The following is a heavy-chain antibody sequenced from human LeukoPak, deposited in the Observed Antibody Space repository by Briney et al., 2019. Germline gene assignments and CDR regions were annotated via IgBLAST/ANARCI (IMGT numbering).Heavy chain of an antibody. CDR2: ISSSSSYI. Sequence: GGSLRLSCAASGFTFSSYSMNWVRQAPGKGLEWVSSISSSSSYIYYADSVKGRFTISRDNAKNSLYPQMNSLRAEDTAVYYCAKGSGYDTDFDYWGQGTLVSVSS. CDR3: AKGSGYDTDFDY. V-gene: IGHV3-21*04. CDR1: GFTFSSYS. D-gene: IGHD3-9*01. J-gene: IGHJ4*02.